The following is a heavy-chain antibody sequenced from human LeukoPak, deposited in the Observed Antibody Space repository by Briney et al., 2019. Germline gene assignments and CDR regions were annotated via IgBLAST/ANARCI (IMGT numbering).Heavy chain of an antibody. Sequence: SETLSLTCTVSGGSLSSYYWSWIRQPPGKGLEWIGYIYYSGSTNYNPSLKSRVTISVDTSKNQFSLQLSSVTAADTAVYYCARGYYDFWSGYYNWFDPWGQGTLVTVSS. CDR1: GGSLSSYY. D-gene: IGHD3-3*01. CDR3: ARGYYDFWSGYYNWFDP. V-gene: IGHV4-59*01. J-gene: IGHJ5*02. CDR2: IYYSGST.